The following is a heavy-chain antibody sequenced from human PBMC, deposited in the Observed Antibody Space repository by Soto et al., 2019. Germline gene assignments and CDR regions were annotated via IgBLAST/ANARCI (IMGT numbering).Heavy chain of an antibody. D-gene: IGHD3-16*01. CDR2: IYWDDDK. J-gene: IGHJ4*02. CDR3: AHSPHMITFGGLIDY. V-gene: IGHV2-5*02. CDR1: GFSLSTSGVG. Sequence: QITLKESGPTLVKPTQTLTLTCTFSGFSLSTSGVGVGWIRQPPGKALEWLALIYWDDDKRYSPSLKSRLTTTKDTSKNQVVLTMTNMDPVDTATYYCAHSPHMITFGGLIDYWGQGTLVTVSS.